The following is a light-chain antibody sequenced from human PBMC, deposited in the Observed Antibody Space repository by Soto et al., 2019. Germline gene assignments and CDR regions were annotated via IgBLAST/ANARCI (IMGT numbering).Light chain of an antibody. CDR2: GAS. Sequence: EIVMTQSPATLSVSPGERATLSCRASQSVSSNLAWYQQKPGQAPRLLIYGASTRATGIPARFSGSGSGTEFTLTISSLQPEDFGTYFCQQYEKLPFTFGPGTTVDVK. J-gene: IGKJ3*01. CDR1: QSVSSN. CDR3: QQYEKLPFT. V-gene: IGKV3-15*01.